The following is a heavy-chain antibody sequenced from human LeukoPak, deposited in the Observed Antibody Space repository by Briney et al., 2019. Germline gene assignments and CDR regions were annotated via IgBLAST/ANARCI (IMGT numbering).Heavy chain of an antibody. CDR3: ARFQIPTGAFDI. V-gene: IGHV4-61*02. D-gene: IGHD3-9*01. CDR1: GGSISSGSYY. CDR2: IYTSGST. J-gene: IGHJ3*02. Sequence: PSETLSLTCTVSGGSISSGSYYWSWIRQPAGKGLEWIGRIYTSGSTNYSPSLKSRLTISVDTSKNQFSLKLSSVTAADTAVYYCARFQIPTGAFDIWGQGTMVTVSS.